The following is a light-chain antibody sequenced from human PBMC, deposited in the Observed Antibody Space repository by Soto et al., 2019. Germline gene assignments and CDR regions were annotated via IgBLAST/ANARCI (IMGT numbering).Light chain of an antibody. CDR1: QSVLYSSNNKNY. CDR3: QQYYRNPLT. V-gene: IGKV4-1*01. J-gene: IGKJ3*01. CDR2: WTS. Sequence: DIVMTQSPDVLAVSLGERATINCKSSQSVLYSSNNKNYLAWYQQKPGQPPKLLIYWTSTRESGVPDRFSGSGSGTDFTLTISSLQAEDVAVYYCQQYYRNPLTCGPGTKVDI.